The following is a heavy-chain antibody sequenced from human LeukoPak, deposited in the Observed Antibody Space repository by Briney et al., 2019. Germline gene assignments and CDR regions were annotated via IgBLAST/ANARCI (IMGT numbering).Heavy chain of an antibody. CDR1: GGSISSYY. J-gene: IGHJ3*02. Sequence: SETLSLTCTVSGGSISSYYWSWIRQPAGKGLEWIGRIYTSGSTNYNPSLKSRVAISVDTSKNQFSLRLSSVTAADTAVYYCARDTYYYDNGDFIDAFDIWGRGTMVTVSS. D-gene: IGHD3-22*01. V-gene: IGHV4-4*07. CDR3: ARDTYYYDNGDFIDAFDI. CDR2: IYTSGST.